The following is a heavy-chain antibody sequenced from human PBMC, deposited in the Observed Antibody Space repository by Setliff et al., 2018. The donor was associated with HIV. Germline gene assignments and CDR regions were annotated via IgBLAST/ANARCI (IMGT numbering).Heavy chain of an antibody. D-gene: IGHD3-22*01. CDR1: GGSFDMHT. CDR3: TTPLDSSGYFGSDYFDY. V-gene: IGHV1-69-2*01. Sequence: ASVKVSCKTSGGSFDMHTISWVRQAPGKGLHWMGRIDPENDETKYSQKFQGRITITADTSTDTAYLELSSLRSEDSAFYYCTTPLDSSGYFGSDYFDYWGQGALVTVSS. CDR2: IDPENDET. J-gene: IGHJ4*02.